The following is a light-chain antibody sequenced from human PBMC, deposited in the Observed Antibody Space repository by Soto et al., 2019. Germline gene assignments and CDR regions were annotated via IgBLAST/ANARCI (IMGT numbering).Light chain of an antibody. Sequence: ETVLTQSPGTLYLSPGERDTLSCRASRNINNFLAWYQQKTGHAPRLLIYEASKRATGVPARFSGSGSGTYFTLTISSLESEDFAVYYCQQRGDWPPLTFGGGTKVEI. CDR1: RNINNF. V-gene: IGKV3-11*01. CDR2: EAS. CDR3: QQRGDWPPLT. J-gene: IGKJ4*02.